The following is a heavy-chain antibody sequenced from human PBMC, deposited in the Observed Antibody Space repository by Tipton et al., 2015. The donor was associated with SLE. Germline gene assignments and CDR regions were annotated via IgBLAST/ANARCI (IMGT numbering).Heavy chain of an antibody. V-gene: IGHV4-39*07. CDR2: IYYSGST. D-gene: IGHD2-21*01. J-gene: IGHJ5*02. CDR1: GYSVTSSGYY. Sequence: TLSLTCTATGYSVTSSGYYWSWIRQHPGKGLEWIGSIYYSGSTYYNPSLKSRVTISVDTSKNQFSLHLSFLTAADTAGYYCARAGGGDSNWFDPWGQGTLVTVSS. CDR3: ARAGGGDSNWFDP.